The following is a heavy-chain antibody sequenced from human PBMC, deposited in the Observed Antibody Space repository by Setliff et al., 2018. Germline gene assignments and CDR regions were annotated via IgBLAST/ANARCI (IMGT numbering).Heavy chain of an antibody. CDR3: ARYNWNTNWFGP. CDR2: INAANENT. V-gene: IGHV1-3*01. J-gene: IGHJ5*02. D-gene: IGHD1-20*01. Sequence: WASVKVSCKASGYTFSSYSMHWVRQAPGQRLEWMGWINAANENTQYSKKFQGRLTITRDTSANTAYMELSSLRSEDTALYYCARYNWNTNWFGPWGQGTLVTVSS. CDR1: GYTFSSYS.